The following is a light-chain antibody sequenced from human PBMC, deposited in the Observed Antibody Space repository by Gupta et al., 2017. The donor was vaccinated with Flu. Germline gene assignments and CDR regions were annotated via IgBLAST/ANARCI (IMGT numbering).Light chain of an antibody. Sequence: ATLSLSPGERATLSCRASPSVTNYLAWYKQKPGQAPRLLIYGASNRATGIPARFSGSASGTDFTLTISSLEPEDFAVYYCQQRNVWPPLTFGPGTKVDVK. J-gene: IGKJ3*01. CDR1: PSVTNY. CDR2: GAS. CDR3: QQRNVWPPLT. V-gene: IGKV3-11*01.